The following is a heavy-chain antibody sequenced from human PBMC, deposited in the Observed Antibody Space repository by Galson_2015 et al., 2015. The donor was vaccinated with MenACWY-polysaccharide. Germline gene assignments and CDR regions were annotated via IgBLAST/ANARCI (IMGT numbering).Heavy chain of an antibody. CDR1: GFTFSSYG. D-gene: IGHD2/OR15-2a*01. CDR2: IRSDGGST. CDR3: PIVPGCNCPFLDV. V-gene: IGHV3-74*01. Sequence: SLRLSCAASGFTFSSYGMHWVRQAPGKGLEWVARIRSDGGSTNYADSVKGRFTISRDNSKNMLHLQMNGLRGEDTAVYYCPIVPGCNCPFLDVWGQGTTVTVSS. J-gene: IGHJ6*02.